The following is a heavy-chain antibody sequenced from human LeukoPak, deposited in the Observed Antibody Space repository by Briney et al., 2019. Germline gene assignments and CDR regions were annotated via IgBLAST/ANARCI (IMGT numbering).Heavy chain of an antibody. Sequence: GGSLRLSCAASGFTFSDYYMSWIRQAPGKGLEWVSYISSSGSTIYYADSVKGRFTISRDNAKNSLYLQMNSLRAEDTALYYCAKDLGLAYGSGSPYYYYGMDVWGQGTTVTVSS. D-gene: IGHD3-10*01. CDR2: ISSSGSTI. CDR3: AKDLGLAYGSGSPYYYYGMDV. CDR1: GFTFSDYY. V-gene: IGHV3-11*01. J-gene: IGHJ6*02.